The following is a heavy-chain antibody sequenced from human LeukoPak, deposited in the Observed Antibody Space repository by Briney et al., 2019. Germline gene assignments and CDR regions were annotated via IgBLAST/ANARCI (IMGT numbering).Heavy chain of an antibody. CDR3: AKDRNGSGSNYYYYYYMDV. D-gene: IGHD3-10*01. J-gene: IGHJ6*03. V-gene: IGHV3-33*06. CDR2: IWYDGSNK. Sequence: PGRSLRLSCAASGFTFSSYGMHWVRQAPGKGLEWVAVIWYDGSNKYYADSVKGRFTISRDNSKITLYLQMNSLRAEDTAVYYCAKDRNGSGSNYYYYYYMDVWGKGTTVTVSS. CDR1: GFTFSSYG.